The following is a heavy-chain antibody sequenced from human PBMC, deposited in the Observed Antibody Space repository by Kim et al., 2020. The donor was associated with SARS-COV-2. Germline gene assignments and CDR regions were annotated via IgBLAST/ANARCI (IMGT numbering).Heavy chain of an antibody. J-gene: IGHJ2*01. CDR2: INAGNGNT. CDR1: GYTFTSYA. D-gene: IGHD3-10*01. Sequence: ASVKVSCKASGYTFTSYAMHWVRQAPGQRLEWMGWINAGNGNTKYSQKFQGRVTITRDTSASTAYMELSSLRSEDTAVYYCARVENDNYYGSGSYYNFLYFDLWGRGTLVTVSS. CDR3: ARVENDNYYGSGSYYNFLYFDL. V-gene: IGHV1-3*01.